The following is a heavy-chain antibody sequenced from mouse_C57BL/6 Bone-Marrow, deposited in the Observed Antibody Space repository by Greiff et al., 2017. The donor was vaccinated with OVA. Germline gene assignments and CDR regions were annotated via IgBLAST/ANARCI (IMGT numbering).Heavy chain of an antibody. CDR3: ERHEGSYGSSPPQAWFAY. Sequence: QVQLQQSGAELVKPGASVKLSCKASGYTFTEYTIHWVKQRSGQGLEWIGWFYPGSGSIKYNEKFKDKATLTADKSSSTVYMELSRLTSEDSAVFILERHEGSYGSSPPQAWFAYWGQGTLVTVSA. CDR2: FYPGSGSI. CDR1: GYTFTEYT. V-gene: IGHV1-62-2*01. J-gene: IGHJ3*01. D-gene: IGHD1-1*01.